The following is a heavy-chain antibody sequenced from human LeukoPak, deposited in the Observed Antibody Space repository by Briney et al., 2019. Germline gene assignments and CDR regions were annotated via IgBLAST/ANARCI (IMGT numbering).Heavy chain of an antibody. CDR1: GGSISNYY. D-gene: IGHD3-3*01. V-gene: IGHV4-4*08. Sequence: PSETLSLTCTVTGGSISNYYWSWIRQPPGKGLEWIGYIYTSGSTNCNPSLKSRVTMSIDTSKNRFSLKLSSVTAADTAVYYCARIFGGFDWGQGTLITVSS. CDR3: ARIFGGFD. J-gene: IGHJ4*02. CDR2: IYTSGST.